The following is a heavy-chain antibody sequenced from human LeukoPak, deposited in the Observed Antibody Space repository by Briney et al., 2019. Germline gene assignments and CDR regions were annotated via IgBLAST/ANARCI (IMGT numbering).Heavy chain of an antibody. CDR3: ARDFGGSTRD. D-gene: IGHD4-23*01. V-gene: IGHV3-11*06. Sequence: PGGSLRLSCAASGFTVSDYYMSWIRQAPGKGLEWVSYISSSSSYTNYADSVKGRFTISRDNAKNSLYLQMNSLRAEDTAVYYCARDFGGSTRDWGQGTLVTVSS. J-gene: IGHJ4*02. CDR2: ISSSSSYT. CDR1: GFTVSDYY.